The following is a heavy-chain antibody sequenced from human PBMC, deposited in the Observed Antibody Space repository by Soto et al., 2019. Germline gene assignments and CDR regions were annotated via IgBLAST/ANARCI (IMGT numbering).Heavy chain of an antibody. D-gene: IGHD3-10*01. V-gene: IGHV5-10-1*01. CDR3: ARSLTAVVRKLIQGGQLRGDYGMDV. CDR1: GDSFTSSW. Sequence: PXESLKGSCQGSGDSFTSSWINLALQMPGKGLEWMGRIDPSSSYTIYNPSFQGHVTISVDKSISTAYLQWSSLKASDTAMYYCARSLTAVVRKLIQGGQLRGDYGMDVCGQRTTVTVSS. CDR2: IDPSSSYT. J-gene: IGHJ6*02.